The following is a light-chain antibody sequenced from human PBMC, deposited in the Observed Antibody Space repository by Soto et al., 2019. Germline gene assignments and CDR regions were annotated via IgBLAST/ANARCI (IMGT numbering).Light chain of an antibody. Sequence: QSVLTQSASVSGSPGQSITISCTGTSNDVGGYSYVSWYQQHPGKAPKLMIYEVSNRPSGVSNRFSGSKSGNTASLTISGLQAEDEADYYCSSYTTSSTLGVVFGGGTKLTVL. J-gene: IGLJ2*01. CDR1: SNDVGGYSY. CDR3: SSYTTSSTLGVV. CDR2: EVS. V-gene: IGLV2-14*01.